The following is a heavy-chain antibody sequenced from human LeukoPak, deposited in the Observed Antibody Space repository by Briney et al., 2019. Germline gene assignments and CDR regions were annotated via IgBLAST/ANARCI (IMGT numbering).Heavy chain of an antibody. Sequence: GGSLRLSCAASGFSFSTSNMNWVRQAPGKGLEWVSYISSSSSTIYYADSVKGRFTISRDNAKNSLYLQMNSLRAEDTAVYYCARVGDTAMVTDYYYMDVWGKGTTVTVSS. J-gene: IGHJ6*03. CDR3: ARVGDTAMVTDYYYMDV. D-gene: IGHD5-18*01. CDR2: ISSSSSTI. CDR1: GFSFSTSN. V-gene: IGHV3-48*01.